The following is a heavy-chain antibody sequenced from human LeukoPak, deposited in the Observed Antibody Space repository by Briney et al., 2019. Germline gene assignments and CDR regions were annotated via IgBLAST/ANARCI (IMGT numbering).Heavy chain of an antibody. CDR3: VKDPGTGFSTGWFDP. Sequence: GGSLRLSCAASGFTFRSFAMNWVRQAPGKGLEWVSAISGLVGRTHYADSVKGRFTISRDNSRNTLYLQMNSLRVEDTATYYCVKDPGTGFSTGWFDPWGQGPLVTVSS. CDR2: ISGLVGRT. V-gene: IGHV3-23*01. J-gene: IGHJ5*02. D-gene: IGHD3/OR15-3a*01. CDR1: GFTFRSFA.